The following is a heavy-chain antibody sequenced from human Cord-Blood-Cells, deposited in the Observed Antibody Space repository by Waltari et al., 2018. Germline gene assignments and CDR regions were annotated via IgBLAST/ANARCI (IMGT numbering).Heavy chain of an antibody. J-gene: IGHJ3*02. Sequence: QVQLVQSGAEVKKPGSSVKVSCKASGGTFSSSAISGVRQAPGQGLEWMGGIIPIFGTANYAQKFQGRVTITADESTSTAYMELSSLRSEDTAVYYCARAYYYDSSGYDAFDIWGQGTMVTVSS. D-gene: IGHD3-22*01. CDR3: ARAYYYDSSGYDAFDI. V-gene: IGHV1-69*01. CDR1: GGTFSSSA. CDR2: IIPIFGTA.